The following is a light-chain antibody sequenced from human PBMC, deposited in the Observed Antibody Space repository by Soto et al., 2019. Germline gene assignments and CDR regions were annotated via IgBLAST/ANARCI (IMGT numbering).Light chain of an antibody. Sequence: ERGLTQAAATLSWSPGERATLCGGVRQRVGSSLAWYQQRPGGAPRTLIYNVSKRATGIPASSSGSRTGTDFHLPISRLEPEDFAVSFCQQRRSLPTFGHGTKVDI. CDR3: QQRRSLPT. J-gene: IGKJ1*01. CDR1: QRVGSS. CDR2: NVS. V-gene: IGKV3-11*01.